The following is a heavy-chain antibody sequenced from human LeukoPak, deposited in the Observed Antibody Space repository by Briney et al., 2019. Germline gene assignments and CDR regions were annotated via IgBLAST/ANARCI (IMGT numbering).Heavy chain of an antibody. CDR1: GGSISTYY. J-gene: IGHJ6*03. D-gene: IGHD2-8*01. V-gene: IGHV4-4*09. Sequence: PSETLSLTCTVSGGSISTYYWSWIRQPPGKGLEWIGYIYPGGSANCNPSLEGRVSISVDTPKNQFSLKVFSVTAADAAVYYCARYNGPNYYSYYMDVWGKGTTVTVSS. CDR2: IYPGGSA. CDR3: ARYNGPNYYSYYMDV.